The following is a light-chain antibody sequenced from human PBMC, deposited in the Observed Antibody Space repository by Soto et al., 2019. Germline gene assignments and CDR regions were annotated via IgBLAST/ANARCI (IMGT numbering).Light chain of an antibody. J-gene: IGKJ1*01. Sequence: EVVLTQSPGTLSLSPGQRATLSCRASQTISSGYLAWYQQRSGQTPRLLIYGSSSRASDIPDRLSGSGSGTDFTLTITRLEPEDFAVYYCQQYARSPWTFGQGTKVEIK. CDR3: QQYARSPWT. CDR1: QTISSGY. V-gene: IGKV3-20*01. CDR2: GSS.